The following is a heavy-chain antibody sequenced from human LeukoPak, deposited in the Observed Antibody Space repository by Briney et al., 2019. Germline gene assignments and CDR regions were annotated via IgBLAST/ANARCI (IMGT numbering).Heavy chain of an antibody. Sequence: SVKVSCKASGGTFSSYAISWVRQAPGQGLEWIGRIIPIFGTANYAQKFQGRVTITTDESTSTAYMELSSLRSEDTAVYYCARDLVGAEWRGYFDYWGQGTLFTVSS. CDR2: IIPIFGTA. CDR1: GGTFSSYA. V-gene: IGHV1-69*05. CDR3: ARDLVGAEWRGYFDY. D-gene: IGHD1-26*01. J-gene: IGHJ4*02.